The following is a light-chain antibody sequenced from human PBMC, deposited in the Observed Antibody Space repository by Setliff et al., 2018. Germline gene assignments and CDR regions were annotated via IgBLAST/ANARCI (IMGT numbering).Light chain of an antibody. CDR3: SSNIGSNNFDV. CDR2: EVN. Sequence: QSALAQPPSASGSPGQSVTISCTGTSSDIGGYKYVSWYQQHPGKAPKLMTYEVNKRPSGVPDRFSGSKSGNTASLTVSGLQAEDEADYYCSSNIGSNNFDVFGTGTKVTV. J-gene: IGLJ1*01. CDR1: SSDIGGYKY. V-gene: IGLV2-8*01.